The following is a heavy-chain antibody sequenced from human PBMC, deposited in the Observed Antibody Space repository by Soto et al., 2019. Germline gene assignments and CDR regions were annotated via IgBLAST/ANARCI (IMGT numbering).Heavy chain of an antibody. D-gene: IGHD5-12*01. V-gene: IGHV3-21*01. Sequence: EVQLVESGGGLVKPGGSLRLSCAASGFTFSSYSMNWVSQAPGKGLEWVSSISSSSSYIYYADSVKGRFTLSRDNAKNSLYMQRNSLRAEDTAVYYCARDSGGYDVWGKGTTVTVSS. CDR3: ARDSGGYDV. J-gene: IGHJ6*04. CDR2: ISSSSSYI. CDR1: GFTFSSYS.